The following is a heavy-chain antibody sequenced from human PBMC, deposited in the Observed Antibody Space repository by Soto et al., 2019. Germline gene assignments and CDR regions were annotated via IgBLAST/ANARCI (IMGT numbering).Heavy chain of an antibody. CDR1: GGSISSYY. J-gene: IGHJ6*03. V-gene: IGHV4-59*01. CDR2: IYYSGST. CDR3: ARALYGDYVYYYYYMDV. D-gene: IGHD4-17*01. Sequence: NPSETLSLTCTVSGGSISSYYWSWIRQPPGKGLEWIGYIYYSGSTNYNPSLKSRVTISVDTSKNQFSLKLSSVTAADTAVYYCARALYGDYVYYYYYMDVWGKGTTVTVSS.